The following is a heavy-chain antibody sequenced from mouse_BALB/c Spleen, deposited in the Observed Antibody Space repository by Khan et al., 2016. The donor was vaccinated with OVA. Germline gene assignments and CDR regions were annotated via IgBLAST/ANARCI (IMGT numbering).Heavy chain of an antibody. J-gene: IGHJ4*01. CDR2: INPDSSTI. CDR3: ARGLRRYYYAMDY. V-gene: IGHV4-1*02. Sequence: EVKLLESGGGLVQPGGSLKLSCAASGFDFSGYWMSWVRQAPGKGLEWIGEINPDSSTINYTPSLKDKFIISRDNAKNTLYLQMSKVRSEDTALYYCARGLRRYYYAMDYWGQGTSVTVSS. CDR1: GFDFSGYW. D-gene: IGHD2-2*01.